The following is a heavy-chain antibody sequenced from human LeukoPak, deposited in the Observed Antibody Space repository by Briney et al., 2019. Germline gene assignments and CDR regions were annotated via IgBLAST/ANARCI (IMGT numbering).Heavy chain of an antibody. CDR2: IRYDGSNK. CDR3: AKARAVAGTPWEFDY. V-gene: IGHV3-30*02. CDR1: GFTFSSYG. Sequence: GGSLRLSCAASGFTFSSYGMHWVRQAPGKGLEWVAFIRYDGSNKYYADSVKGRFTISRDNSKNTLYLQMNSLRAEDTVVYYCAKARAVAGTPWEFDYWGQGTLVTVSS. D-gene: IGHD6-19*01. J-gene: IGHJ4*02.